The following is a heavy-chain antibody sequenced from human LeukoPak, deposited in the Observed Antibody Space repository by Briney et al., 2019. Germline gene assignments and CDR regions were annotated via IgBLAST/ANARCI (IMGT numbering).Heavy chain of an antibody. CDR1: GFTFDDYA. J-gene: IGHJ3*02. CDR2: ISGDGGST. CDR3: AKDIWESSSGRDAFDI. Sequence: AGGSLRLSSAASGFTFDDYAMHWVRQAPGKGLEWVSLISGDGGSTYYADSVKGRFTISRDNSKNSLYLQMNSLRTEDTALYYCAKDIWESSSGRDAFDIWGQGTMVTVSS. D-gene: IGHD3-22*01. V-gene: IGHV3-43*02.